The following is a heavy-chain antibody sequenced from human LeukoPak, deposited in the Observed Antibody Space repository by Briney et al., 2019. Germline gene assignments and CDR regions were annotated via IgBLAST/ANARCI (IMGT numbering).Heavy chain of an antibody. CDR1: GFTFSNAW. Sequence: GGSLRLSCAASGFTFSNAWMSWVRQAPGKGLEWVGRIKSKTDGGTTDYAAPVKGRFTISRDDSKNTLYLQMNSLKTEDTAVYYCTTDSLYYDSSGYYRYYYYYYYMDVWGKGTTVAVSS. CDR2: IKSKTDGGTT. V-gene: IGHV3-15*01. D-gene: IGHD3-22*01. CDR3: TTDSLYYDSSGYYRYYYYYYYMDV. J-gene: IGHJ6*03.